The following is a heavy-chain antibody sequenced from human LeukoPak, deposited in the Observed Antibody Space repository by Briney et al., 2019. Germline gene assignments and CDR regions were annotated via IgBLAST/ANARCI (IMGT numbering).Heavy chain of an antibody. V-gene: IGHV1-24*01. D-gene: IGHD5-12*01. CDR3: ATDREATTNFDY. CDR2: FDPEDGET. Sequence: ASVKVSCKVSGYTLTELSMHWVRQAPGKGLEWMGGFDPEDGETIYAQKFQGRVTMTEDTSTDTAYMEPSSLRSEDTAVYYCATDREATTNFDYWGQGTLVTVSS. CDR1: GYTLTELS. J-gene: IGHJ4*02.